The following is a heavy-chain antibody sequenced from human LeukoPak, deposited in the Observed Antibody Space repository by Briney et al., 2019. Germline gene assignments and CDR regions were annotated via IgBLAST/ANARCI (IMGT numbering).Heavy chain of an antibody. CDR2: IKRIIDGGTK. Sequence: GGSLRLSCAASGFTFSNTWMNWVRQAPGKGREGVGRIKRIIDGGTKDYAAPVKGRFTVSRHDSINTLYLQMSSLKTEDTAVYYCAAQGGSGDLRYWGQGTLVTVSS. V-gene: IGHV3-15*01. D-gene: IGHD4-17*01. CDR3: AAQGGSGDLRY. CDR1: GFTFSNTW. J-gene: IGHJ4*02.